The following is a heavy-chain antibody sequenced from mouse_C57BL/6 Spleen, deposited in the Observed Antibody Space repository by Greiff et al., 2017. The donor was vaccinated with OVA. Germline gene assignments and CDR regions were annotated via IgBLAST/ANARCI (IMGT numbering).Heavy chain of an antibody. J-gene: IGHJ1*03. Sequence: VQLQQSGAELVRPGASVTLSCKASGYTFTDYEMHWVKQTPVHGLEWIGAIDPETGGTAYNQKFKGKAILTADKSSSTAYMERRSLTSEDSAVYYCTRPTMVTTWYFDVWGTGTTVTVSS. D-gene: IGHD2-9*01. V-gene: IGHV1-15*01. CDR1: GYTFTDYE. CDR2: IDPETGGT. CDR3: TRPTMVTTWYFDV.